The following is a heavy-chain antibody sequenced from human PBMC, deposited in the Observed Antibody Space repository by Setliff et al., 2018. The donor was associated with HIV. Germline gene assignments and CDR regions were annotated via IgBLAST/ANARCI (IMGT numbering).Heavy chain of an antibody. D-gene: IGHD3-22*01. CDR2: ISHSGNT. V-gene: IGHV4-59*11. CDR3: AKELAASGLGYFDS. CDR1: GDSINTHY. J-gene: IGHJ4*02. Sequence: PSETLSLTCTVSGDSINTHYWSWIRQPPGKGLEWIGCISHSGNTNFNPSLNSRVTISLDTSKNQFSLRLTSLTAEDTAEYYCAKELAASGLGYFDSWGRGILVTVSS.